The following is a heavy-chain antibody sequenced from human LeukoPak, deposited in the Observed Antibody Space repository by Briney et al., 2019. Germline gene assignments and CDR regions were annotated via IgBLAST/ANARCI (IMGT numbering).Heavy chain of an antibody. D-gene: IGHD4-11*01. Sequence: GGSLRLSCAASGFTVSSNYMSWVRQAPGKGLEWVSVIYSGGSTYYADSVKGRFTISRDNSKNTLYLQMNSLRAEDTAVHYCARDVTTVTTKSYFYYYMDVWGKGTTVTVSS. J-gene: IGHJ6*03. CDR2: IYSGGST. CDR1: GFTVSSNY. CDR3: ARDVTTVTTKSYFYYYMDV. V-gene: IGHV3-53*01.